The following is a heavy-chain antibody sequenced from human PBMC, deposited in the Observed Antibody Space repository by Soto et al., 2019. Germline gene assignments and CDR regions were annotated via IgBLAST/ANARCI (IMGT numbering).Heavy chain of an antibody. D-gene: IGHD4-4*01. V-gene: IGHV3-23*01. CDR3: AKDGIRVIHFDN. CDR2: ISVDAGTT. Sequence: GGSLRLSCVASGRTFSGYPMSWVRQAPGKGLQWVSSISVDAGTTYYADSVKGRFTISRDNSKNTLYLQMNSLRAEDTAVYYCAKDGIRVIHFDNWGQGTLVTVSS. J-gene: IGHJ4*02. CDR1: GRTFSGYP.